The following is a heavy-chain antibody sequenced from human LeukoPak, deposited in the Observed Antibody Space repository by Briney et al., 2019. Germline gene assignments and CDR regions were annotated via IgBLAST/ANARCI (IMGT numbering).Heavy chain of an antibody. CDR1: GFTFSSYA. Sequence: GGSLRLSCAASGFTFSSYAMSWVRQAPGKGLEWVSAISGSGGSTYYADSVKGRFTISRDNSKNTLYLQMNSLRAEDTAVYYCAKGPDFDWLSHDAFDIWGQGTMVTVSS. J-gene: IGHJ3*02. D-gene: IGHD3-9*01. V-gene: IGHV3-23*01. CDR2: ISGSGGST. CDR3: AKGPDFDWLSHDAFDI.